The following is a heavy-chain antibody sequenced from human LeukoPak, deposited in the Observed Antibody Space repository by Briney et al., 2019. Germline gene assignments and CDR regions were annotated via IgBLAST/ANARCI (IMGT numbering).Heavy chain of an antibody. D-gene: IGHD3-10*01. J-gene: IGHJ6*03. CDR1: GFTLSDYY. CDR2: ITSSGSTK. Sequence: GGSLRLSCAASGFTLSDYYMSWIRQAPGKGLEWVSYITSSGSTKYYADSVKGRFTISRDNAKNSLYLQMNSLRAEDTAVYYCARAYSYYYGSGSYFSEPSDYYYYMDVWGKGTTVTISS. CDR3: ARAYSYYYGSGSYFSEPSDYYYYMDV. V-gene: IGHV3-11*04.